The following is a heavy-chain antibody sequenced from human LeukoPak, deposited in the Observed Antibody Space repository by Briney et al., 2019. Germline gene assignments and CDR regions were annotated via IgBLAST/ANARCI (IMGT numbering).Heavy chain of an antibody. J-gene: IGHJ4*02. CDR2: ISYDGSNK. D-gene: IGHD6-19*01. CDR3: ASGYSSGIDY. CDR1: GFTFSSYG. V-gene: IGHV3-30*03. Sequence: PGGSLRLSCVASGFTFSSYGMHWVRQAPGKGLEGVAGISYDGSNKYNADSVKGRISISRDNSKNTLYLQMNSLRAEDTAVYYCASGYSSGIDYWGQGTLVTVSS.